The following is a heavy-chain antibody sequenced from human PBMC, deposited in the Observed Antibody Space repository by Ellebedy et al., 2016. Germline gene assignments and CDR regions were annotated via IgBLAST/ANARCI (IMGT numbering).Heavy chain of an antibody. CDR1: GFSLDTGVVV. CDR3: VHRTTVTSFDW. CDR2: IYGNGDE. Sequence: SGPTLVKPTQTLTLTCTFSGFSLDTGVVVVGWVRQPPGKALEWLSFIYGNGDERYRPSLKSRLTITKDTSKNQVVLTLTNMDPVDTATYYCVHRTTVTSFDWWGQGTLVTVSS. D-gene: IGHD4-17*01. V-gene: IGHV2-5*01. J-gene: IGHJ4*02.